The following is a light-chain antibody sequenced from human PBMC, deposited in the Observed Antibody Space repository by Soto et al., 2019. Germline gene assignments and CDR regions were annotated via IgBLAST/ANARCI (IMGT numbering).Light chain of an antibody. CDR3: SSYTSSSTLYV. V-gene: IGLV2-14*01. CDR1: SSDIGDYNY. Sequence: QSGLTQPASVSGSPGQSITISCTGTSSDIGDYNYVSWYQQYPGKAPKLMIYEVSNRPSGVSNRFSGSKSGNTASLTISGLQAEDEADYYCSSYTSSSTLYVFGTGTKVTVL. J-gene: IGLJ1*01. CDR2: EVS.